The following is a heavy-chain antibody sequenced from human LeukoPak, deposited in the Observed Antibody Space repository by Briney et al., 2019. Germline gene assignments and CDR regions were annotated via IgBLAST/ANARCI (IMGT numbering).Heavy chain of an antibody. J-gene: IGHJ4*02. Sequence: ASVKVSCKASGYIFTSYDISWVRQATGQGLEWMGWISAYNGNTKYAQKLQGRVTMTTDTSTSTAYMELRSLRSDDTAVYYCARTPSGAIAAAGSGYFDYWGQGTLVTVSS. CDR1: GYIFTSYD. CDR3: ARTPSGAIAAAGSGYFDY. V-gene: IGHV1-18*01. CDR2: ISAYNGNT. D-gene: IGHD6-13*01.